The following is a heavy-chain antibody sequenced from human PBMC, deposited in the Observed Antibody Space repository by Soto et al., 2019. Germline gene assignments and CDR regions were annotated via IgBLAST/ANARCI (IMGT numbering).Heavy chain of an antibody. D-gene: IGHD3-3*02. J-gene: IGHJ5*02. Sequence: ASVKVSCKASGYTFIDYYIHWVRQAPGQGLEWMGWISPRSGGTNYAQKFRGRVTITSDTSINTEYMELTSLSSDDTAVHYCTKKGGGHFPFDPSGQGDRVTVCS. V-gene: IGHV1-2*02. CDR2: ISPRSGGT. CDR3: TKKGGGHFPFDP. CDR1: GYTFIDYY.